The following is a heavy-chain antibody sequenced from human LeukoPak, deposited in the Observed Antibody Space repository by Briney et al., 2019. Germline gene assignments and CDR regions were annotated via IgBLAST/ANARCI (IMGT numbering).Heavy chain of an antibody. CDR2: IKEDGSDK. CDR3: ARDGFVDRFDP. D-gene: IGHD3-16*02. V-gene: IGHV3-7*01. CDR1: GFMFSTYW. Sequence: GGSLRLSCEVSGFMFSTYWMTWVRQAPGKGLEWVANIKEDGSDKYYVDSVKGRFTISRDNAKNSVYLQMNSLRAEDTAVYYCARDGFVDRFDPWGQGTLVTVSS. J-gene: IGHJ5*02.